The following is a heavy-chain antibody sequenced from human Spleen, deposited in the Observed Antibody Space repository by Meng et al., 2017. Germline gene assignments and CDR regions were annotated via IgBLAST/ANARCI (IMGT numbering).Heavy chain of an antibody. CDR1: GFTFSSYE. CDR2: ISSSGGTI. V-gene: IGHV3-48*03. Sequence: GGSLRLSCVASGFTFSSYEMNWVRQAPGKGLEWVSYISSSGGTIYYADSVKGRFTISRDDAKNSLYLQMNSLRAEDTAVYYCARDNLETYQNVDYWGQGTLVTVSS. J-gene: IGHJ4*02. CDR3: ARDNLETYQNVDY. D-gene: IGHD3-3*01.